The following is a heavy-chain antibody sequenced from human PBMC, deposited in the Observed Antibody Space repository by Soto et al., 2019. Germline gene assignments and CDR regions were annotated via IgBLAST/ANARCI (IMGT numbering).Heavy chain of an antibody. CDR3: ARTLDYGHMDV. D-gene: IGHD3-16*01. Sequence: SETLSLTCTVSGDSVRNQYWSWIRRPPGRGLEWIGYIYRSGSTKYDPSLKSRLTISVDTSKNQFSLKLSSVTAADTAVYYCARTLDYGHMDVWGKGTTVTVSS. CDR1: GDSVRNQY. V-gene: IGHV4-4*09. J-gene: IGHJ6*03. CDR2: IYRSGST.